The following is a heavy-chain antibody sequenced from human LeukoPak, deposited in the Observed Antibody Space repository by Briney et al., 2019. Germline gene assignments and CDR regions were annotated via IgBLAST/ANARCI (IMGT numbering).Heavy chain of an antibody. V-gene: IGHV1-69-2*01. CDR2: VDPEDGET. J-gene: IGHJ4*02. Sequence: APVKISCEVSGYTFTDYFMHWVQQTPVKRLECMGLVDPEDGETIYAEKFQGRVTRTADTSTDTAYMKLSSLRSEDTAVYYCATDLMITMVRGVILDYWGQGTLVTVSS. CDR3: ATDLMITMVRGVILDY. D-gene: IGHD3-10*01. CDR1: GYTFTDYF.